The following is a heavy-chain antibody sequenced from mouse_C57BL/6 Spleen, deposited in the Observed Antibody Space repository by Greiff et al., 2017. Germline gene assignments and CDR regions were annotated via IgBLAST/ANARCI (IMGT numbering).Heavy chain of an antibody. CDR1: GYSFTDYN. CDR3: AKFITTVVATRDYAMDY. CDR2: LNPNYGTT. J-gene: IGHJ4*01. D-gene: IGHD1-1*01. V-gene: IGHV1-39*01. Sequence: VQLQQSGPELVKPGASVKISCKASGYSFTDYNMNWVKQSNGKSLEWIGVLNPNYGTTSYNQKFKGKATLTVDQSSSTAYMQLNSLTSEDSAVYYCAKFITTVVATRDYAMDYWGQGTSVTVSS.